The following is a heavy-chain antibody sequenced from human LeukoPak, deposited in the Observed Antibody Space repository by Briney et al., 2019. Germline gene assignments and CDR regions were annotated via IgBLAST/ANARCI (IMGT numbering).Heavy chain of an antibody. V-gene: IGHV1-8*01. CDR2: MNPNSGNT. CDR3: ARDVIAVAGTGVGFDY. J-gene: IGHJ4*02. Sequence: ASVKVSCKASGYTFTSYDINWVRQATGQGLEWMGWMNPNSGNTGYAQKFQGRVTMTRNTSISTAYVELSSLRSEDTAVYYCARDVIAVAGTGVGFDYWGQGTLVTVSS. D-gene: IGHD6-19*01. CDR1: GYTFTSYD.